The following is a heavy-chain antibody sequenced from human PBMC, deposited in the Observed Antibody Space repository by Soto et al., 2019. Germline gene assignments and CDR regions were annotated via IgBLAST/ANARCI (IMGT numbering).Heavy chain of an antibody. CDR1: GGSFSGYH. D-gene: IGHD4-4*01. V-gene: IGHV4-34*01. CDR3: ATFVGATTVTRGSPRDY. CDR2: INTSGSI. Sequence: VQLQQWGAGLLKPSETLSLTCAVYGGSFSGYHWCWFRQPPGKGLEWIGEINTSGSITYNPSLKSRVTISVYTSKNQCSLNLSSVTAADTAVYYCATFVGATTVTRGSPRDYWGQGTLVTVYS. J-gene: IGHJ4*02.